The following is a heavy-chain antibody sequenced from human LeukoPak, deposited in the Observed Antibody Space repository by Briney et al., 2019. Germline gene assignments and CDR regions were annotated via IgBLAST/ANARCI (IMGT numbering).Heavy chain of an antibody. CDR1: GYSFPSYW. J-gene: IGHJ4*02. CDR3: AKIDRTYCSRSSCYALDY. Sequence: GESLKISCNGSGYSFPSYWIGWVRQMPGKGLEWMGIIYPGDSDTRYSPSFQGQVTISADKSISTAYLQWSSLKASDTAMYYCAKIDRTYCSRSSCYALDYWGQGTLVTVSS. V-gene: IGHV5-51*01. CDR2: IYPGDSDT. D-gene: IGHD2-2*01.